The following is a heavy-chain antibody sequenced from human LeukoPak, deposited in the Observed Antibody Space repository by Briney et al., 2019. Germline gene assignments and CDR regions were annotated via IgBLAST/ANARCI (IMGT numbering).Heavy chain of an antibody. D-gene: IGHD2-2*01. J-gene: IGHJ5*02. CDR3: ARDLYCSSTSCYNWFDP. CDR1: GYTFTGYY. V-gene: IGHV1-2*02. Sequence: ASVKVSCKASGYTFTGYYMHWVRQAPGQGLEWMGWINPNSGGTNYAQKFQGRVTMTRDTSISTAYMELSRLRSDDTDVYYCARDLYCSSTSCYNWFDPWGQGTLVTVSS. CDR2: INPNSGGT.